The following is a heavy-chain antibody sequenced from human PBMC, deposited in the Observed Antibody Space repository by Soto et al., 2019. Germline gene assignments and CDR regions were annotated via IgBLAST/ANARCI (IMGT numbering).Heavy chain of an antibody. D-gene: IGHD3-10*01. CDR2: ISPYNGNT. V-gene: IGHV1-18*01. J-gene: IGHJ6*02. Sequence: QVQLVQSGAEVKNTGASVKVSCKASGYTFIRNGINWVRQAPGQGLEWMGWISPYNGNTEYTQKLQGRVTMTTDTSTSTAYMELRSLRSDDPAVYYCARDIATMVPGIWGQGTTFTVSS. CDR3: ARDIATMVPGI. CDR1: GYTFIRNG.